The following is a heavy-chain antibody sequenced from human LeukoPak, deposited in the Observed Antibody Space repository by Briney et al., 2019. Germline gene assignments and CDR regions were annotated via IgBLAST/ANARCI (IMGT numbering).Heavy chain of an antibody. Sequence: GGSLRLSCAASGFTFSSYWMSWVRQAPGKGLEWVSAISGSGGTTYYADSVKGRFTISRDNSKNTMYLQMNSLRAGDTAIYYCAKGYTTTGTGWFDPWGQGTLVTVSS. CDR1: GFTFSSYW. CDR3: AKGYTTTGTGWFDP. J-gene: IGHJ5*02. CDR2: ISGSGGTT. V-gene: IGHV3-23*01. D-gene: IGHD1-1*01.